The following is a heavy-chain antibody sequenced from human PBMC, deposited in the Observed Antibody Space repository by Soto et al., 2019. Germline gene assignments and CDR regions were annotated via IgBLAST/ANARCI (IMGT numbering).Heavy chain of an antibody. CDR2: ISNGDETT. J-gene: IGHJ4*02. Sequence: PVGSLRLSCAASGFIFTDYSMTWIRQAPGKGLEWVSYISNGDETTHYAGSVKGRFTISRDNSKNTLFLQMNSLRADDTAVYYCAKDQASGQGSFDSWGQGTLVTVSS. V-gene: IGHV3-NL1*01. CDR1: GFIFTDYS. CDR3: AKDQASGQGSFDS.